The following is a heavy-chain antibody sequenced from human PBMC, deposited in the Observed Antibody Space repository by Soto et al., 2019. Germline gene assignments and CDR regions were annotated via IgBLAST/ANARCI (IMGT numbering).Heavy chain of an antibody. Sequence: SVKGSCKASGGTFNNYAISWVRQAPGQGLEWMGGIIPLFGTTNYAQKFQGRVTITADESTSTAYMELSSLRSEDTAFYYCARPRSHYYDRSAERAFEIWGQGTMVTVSS. D-gene: IGHD3-22*01. CDR1: GGTFNNYA. V-gene: IGHV1-69*13. CDR2: IIPLFGTT. CDR3: ARPRSHYYDRSAERAFEI. J-gene: IGHJ3*02.